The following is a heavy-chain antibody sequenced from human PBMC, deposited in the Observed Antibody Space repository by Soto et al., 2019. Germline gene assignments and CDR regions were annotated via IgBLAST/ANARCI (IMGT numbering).Heavy chain of an antibody. D-gene: IGHD4-17*01. J-gene: IGHJ5*02. CDR2: ISGSGGST. CDR3: AKGGPTVTMVADSTWFDP. CDR1: GFTFSSYA. Sequence: GGSLRLSCAASGFTFSSYAMSWVRQAPGKGLEWVSAISGSGGSTYYADSVKGRFTISRDNSKNTLYLQMNSLRAEDTAVYYCAKGGPTVTMVADSTWFDPWGQGTLVTVSS. V-gene: IGHV3-23*01.